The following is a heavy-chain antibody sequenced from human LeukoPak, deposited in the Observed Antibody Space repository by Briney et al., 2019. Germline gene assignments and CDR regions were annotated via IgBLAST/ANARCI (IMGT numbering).Heavy chain of an antibody. CDR1: GFTFRDAW. CDR3: ARIGAWLDAFDI. J-gene: IGHJ3*02. V-gene: IGHV3-15*01. CDR2: IRSKTDGGTT. Sequence: GGSLRLSCAASGFTFRDAWMTWVRQAPGKGLEWVGRIRSKTDGGTTDYAVSVQGRFTISRDDSKNTLYLQMNSLRAEDTAVYYCARIGAWLDAFDIWGQGTMVTVSS. D-gene: IGHD3-16*01.